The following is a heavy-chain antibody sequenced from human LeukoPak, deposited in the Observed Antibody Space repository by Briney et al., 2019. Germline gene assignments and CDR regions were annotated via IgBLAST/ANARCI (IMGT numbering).Heavy chain of an antibody. D-gene: IGHD1-26*01. CDR3: ARLDSGDHGNIPH. CDR2: IYHTGTT. Sequence: SQTLSLTCTVSGGSISSGGYYWTWIRQPPRKGLEWIGYIYHTGTTRYNPSLNSRVTISVETSKNQFSLRLNSVTAADTAIYYCARLDSGDHGNIPHWGQGTLVTVSS. V-gene: IGHV4-61*08. CDR1: GGSISSGGYY. J-gene: IGHJ1*01.